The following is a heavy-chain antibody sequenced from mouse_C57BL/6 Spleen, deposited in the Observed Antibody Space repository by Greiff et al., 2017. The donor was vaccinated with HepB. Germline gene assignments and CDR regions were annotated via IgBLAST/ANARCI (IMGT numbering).Heavy chain of an antibody. D-gene: IGHD1-1*01. J-gene: IGHJ3*01. CDR3: ARSITTVVEGFAY. CDR2: IWSGGST. CDR1: GFSLTSYG. Sequence: VKLVESGPGLVQPSQSLSITCTVSGFSLTSYGVHWVRQSPGKGLEWLGVIWSGGSTDYNAAFISRLSISKDNSKSQVFFKMNSLQADDTAIYYCARSITTVVEGFAYWGQGTLVTVSA. V-gene: IGHV2-2*01.